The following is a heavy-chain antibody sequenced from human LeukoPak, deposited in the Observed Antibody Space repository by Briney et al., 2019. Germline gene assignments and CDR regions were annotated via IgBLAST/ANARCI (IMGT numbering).Heavy chain of an antibody. D-gene: IGHD2-2*01. CDR1: GFTFGDYA. CDR3: TREYAQGGFDY. Sequence: PGGSLRLSCTASGFTFGDYAMSWVRQAPGKGLEWVGFIRSKAYGGITEYAASVKGRFTISRDDSKSIAYLQMNSLKTEDTAVYYCTREYAQGGFDYWGQGTLVTVSS. J-gene: IGHJ4*02. V-gene: IGHV3-49*04. CDR2: IRSKAYGGIT.